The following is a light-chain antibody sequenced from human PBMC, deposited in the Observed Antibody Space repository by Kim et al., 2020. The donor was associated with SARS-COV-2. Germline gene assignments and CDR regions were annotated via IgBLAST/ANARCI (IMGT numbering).Light chain of an antibody. CDR2: YDD. V-gene: IGLV1-36*01. J-gene: IGLJ2*01. CDR1: SSNIGNNA. CDR3: AAWDDSLNAEV. Sequence: ELTQPPSVSEAPRQRVTISCSGSSSNIGNNAVNWYQQLPGKAPKLLIYYDDLLPSGVSDRFSGSKSGTSASLAISGLQSEDEADYYCAAWDDSLNAEVFGGGTKLTVL.